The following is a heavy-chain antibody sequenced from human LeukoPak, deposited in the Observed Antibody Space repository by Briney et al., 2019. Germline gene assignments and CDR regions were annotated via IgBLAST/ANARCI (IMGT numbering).Heavy chain of an antibody. CDR3: AKDMDIVVVQYFMDV. CDR2: ISYDGSNK. J-gene: IGHJ6*03. D-gene: IGHD2-2*03. V-gene: IGHV3-30*01. Sequence: PGRSLRLSCAASGFTFSSYAMHWVRQAPGKGLEWVAVISYDGSNKYYADSVKGRFTISRDNSKNTLYLQVNSLRAEDTAVYYCAKDMDIVVVQYFMDVWGKGTTVTVSS. CDR1: GFTFSSYA.